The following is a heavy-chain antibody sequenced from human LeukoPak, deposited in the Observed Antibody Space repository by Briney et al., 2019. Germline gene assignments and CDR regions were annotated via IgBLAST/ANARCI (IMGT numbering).Heavy chain of an antibody. Sequence: GGSLRLSCAASGFTFSSYGMHWVRQAPGKGLEWVAVISYDGSNKYYADSVKGRFTISRDNAKNSLYLQMNSLRAEDTAVYYCARDNGYSYGYAFDIWGPGTMVTVSS. V-gene: IGHV3-30*03. CDR1: GFTFSSYG. CDR2: ISYDGSNK. D-gene: IGHD5-18*01. CDR3: ARDNGYSYGYAFDI. J-gene: IGHJ3*02.